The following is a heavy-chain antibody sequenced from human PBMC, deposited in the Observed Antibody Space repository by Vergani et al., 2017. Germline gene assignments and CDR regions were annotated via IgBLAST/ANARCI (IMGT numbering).Heavy chain of an antibody. J-gene: IGHJ4*02. D-gene: IGHD1-26*01. CDR1: GFTFGDYA. CDR2: ISGSGGST. Sequence: EVQLVESGGGLVQPGRSLRLSCTASGFTFGDYAMSWFRQAPGKGLEWVSAISGSGGSTYYADSVKGRFTISRDKSKNSLYLQMNSLRAEDTAVYYCARGHSGGYQEGDYWGQGTLVTVSS. CDR3: ARGHSGGYQEGDY. V-gene: IGHV3-23*04.